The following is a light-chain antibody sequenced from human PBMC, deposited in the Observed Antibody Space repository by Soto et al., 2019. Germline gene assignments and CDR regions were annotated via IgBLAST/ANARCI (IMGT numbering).Light chain of an antibody. Sequence: GLTKSPGTLSLYPGERATLSCRASQSVSSSYLAWYQQKPGQAPRLLIYGASSRATGIPDRFSGSGSGTDFTLTISRLEPEDFAVYYCQQYASSPRTFGQGTNVDIK. CDR1: QSVSSSY. CDR3: QQYASSPRT. CDR2: GAS. V-gene: IGKV3-20*01. J-gene: IGKJ1*01.